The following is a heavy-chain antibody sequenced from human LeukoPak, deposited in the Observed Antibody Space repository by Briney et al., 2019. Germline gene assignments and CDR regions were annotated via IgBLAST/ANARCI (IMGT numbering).Heavy chain of an antibody. V-gene: IGHV4-59*01. CDR3: ARTRYYDSSGYSLFDY. CDR2: IYYSGST. J-gene: IGHJ4*02. CDR1: GGSISSYY. D-gene: IGHD3-22*01. Sequence: SETLSLTCTVSGGSISSYYWSWIRQPPGKGLEWIGYIYYSGSTNYNPSLKSRVTISVDTSKNQFSLKLSSVTAADTAVYYCARTRYYDSSGYSLFDYWGQGTLVTVSS.